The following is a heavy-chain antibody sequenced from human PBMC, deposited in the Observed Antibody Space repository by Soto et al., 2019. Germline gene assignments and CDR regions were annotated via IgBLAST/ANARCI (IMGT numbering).Heavy chain of an antibody. CDR2: IAYDGSNK. J-gene: IGHJ4*02. CDR1: GFTFSSYG. V-gene: IGHV3-30*18. D-gene: IGHD2-21*01. CDR3: AKDIVRYTDGACDY. Sequence: PVGSLRLSCAVSGFTFSSYGMYWVRQAPGKGLEWVAAIAYDGSNKYHGDSVKGRFTISRDNSKNTLYLQMNSLRVEDTAVYYCAKDIVRYTDGACDYWGQGALVTVSS.